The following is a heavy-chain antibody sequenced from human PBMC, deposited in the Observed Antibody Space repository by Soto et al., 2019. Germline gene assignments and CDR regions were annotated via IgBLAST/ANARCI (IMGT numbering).Heavy chain of an antibody. CDR1: GFTFSNSA. D-gene: IGHD2-21*02. CDR2: IRSSGGHT. CDR3: AKVQEFCGFNCYIVDS. Sequence: PGGSLRLSCVASGFTFSNSAMSWVRHVPGKGLEWAAGIRSSGGHTNYADSVKGRFTISRDNSKDTLYLQMNSLRAEDTALYYCAKVQEFCGFNCYIVDSWGQGFLVTVSS. V-gene: IGHV3-23*01. J-gene: IGHJ4*02.